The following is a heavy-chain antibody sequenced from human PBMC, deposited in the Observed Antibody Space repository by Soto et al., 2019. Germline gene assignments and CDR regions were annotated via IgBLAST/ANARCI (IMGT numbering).Heavy chain of an antibody. Sequence: GGSLRLSCAASGFTFSSYSMNWVRQAPGKGLEWVSYISSSSSTIYYADSVKGRFTISRDNAKNSLYLQMNSLRDEDTAVYYWARVSCSSTSCRDYYYYGMDVWGQGTTVTVSS. CDR3: ARVSCSSTSCRDYYYYGMDV. CDR1: GFTFSSYS. V-gene: IGHV3-48*02. CDR2: ISSSSSTI. J-gene: IGHJ6*02. D-gene: IGHD2-2*01.